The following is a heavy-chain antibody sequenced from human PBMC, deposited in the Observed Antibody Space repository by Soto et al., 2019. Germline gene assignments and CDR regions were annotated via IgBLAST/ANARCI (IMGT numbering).Heavy chain of an antibody. CDR3: AKDFALPYSSSLNWFDP. CDR1: GFTFSSYA. D-gene: IGHD6-6*01. CDR2: ISGSGGST. J-gene: IGHJ5*02. Sequence: PGGSLRLSCAASGFTFSSYAMSWVRQAPGKGLEWVSAISGSGGSTYYADSVKGRFTISRDNSKNTLYLQMNSLRAEDTAVYYCAKDFALPYSSSLNWFDPWGQGTLVTVSS. V-gene: IGHV3-23*01.